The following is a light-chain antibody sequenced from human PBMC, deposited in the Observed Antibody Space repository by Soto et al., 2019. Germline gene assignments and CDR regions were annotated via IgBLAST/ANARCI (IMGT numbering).Light chain of an antibody. V-gene: IGKV3-20*01. CDR3: QQYGSSPPFT. CDR2: GAS. J-gene: IGKJ2*01. Sequence: EIVLTQSPGTLSLSPGERATLSCRASQRVSSSYLAWYQQKPGQAPRLLIYGASTRATGIPDRFSGSGSGTDFTLTISSLEPEDFAVYFCQQYGSSPPFTFGQGTKVEI. CDR1: QRVSSSY.